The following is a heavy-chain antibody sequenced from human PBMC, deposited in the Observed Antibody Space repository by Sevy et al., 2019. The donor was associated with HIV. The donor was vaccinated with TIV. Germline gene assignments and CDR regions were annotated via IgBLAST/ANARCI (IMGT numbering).Heavy chain of an antibody. CDR1: GFTFNMYG. D-gene: IGHD1-1*01. Sequence: GGSLRLSCAASGFTFNMYGMHWVRQPPGKGLEWVGQIWYDGSIKKYADSVKGRFTISRDKSKSTLYLQMNSLRGEDTAVYFCASEHNCDDAFDNWGQGTMVTVSS. CDR3: ASEHNCDDAFDN. V-gene: IGHV3-33*08. CDR2: IWYDGSIK. J-gene: IGHJ3*02.